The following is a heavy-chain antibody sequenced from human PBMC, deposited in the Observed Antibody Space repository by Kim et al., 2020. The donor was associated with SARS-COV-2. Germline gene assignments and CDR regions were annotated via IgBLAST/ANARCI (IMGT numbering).Heavy chain of an antibody. Sequence: SETLSLTCTVSGGSISSYYWSWIRQPPGKGLEWIGYIYYSGSTNYNPSLKSRVTISVDTSKNQFSLTLSSVTAADTAVYYCASLEPDGSGGYYQDVWGEGTTVTVSS. CDR2: IYYSGST. CDR1: GGSISSYY. V-gene: IGHV4-59*01. J-gene: IGHJ6*04. D-gene: IGHD3-10*01. CDR3: ASLEPDGSGGYYQDV.